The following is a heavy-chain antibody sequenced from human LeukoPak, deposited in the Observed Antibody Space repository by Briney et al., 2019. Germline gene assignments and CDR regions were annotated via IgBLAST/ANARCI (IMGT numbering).Heavy chain of an antibody. CDR2: INPNSGGT. Sequence: ASVKVSCKASGGTFSSYAISWVRQAPGQGLEWMGWINPNSGGTNYAQKFQGWVTMTRDTSISTAYMELSRLRSDDTAVYYCAREGIPAAFDIWGQGTMVTVSS. J-gene: IGHJ3*02. D-gene: IGHD3-10*01. V-gene: IGHV1-2*04. CDR3: AREGIPAAFDI. CDR1: GGTFSSYA.